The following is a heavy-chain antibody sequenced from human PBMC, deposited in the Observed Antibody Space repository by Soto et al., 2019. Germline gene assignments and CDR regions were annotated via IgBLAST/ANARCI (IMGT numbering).Heavy chain of an antibody. D-gene: IGHD1-26*01. CDR2: TYYRSKGYN. CDR1: GDSISSNTAS. Sequence: PSQTLSLTCAISGDSISSNTASWHWIRQSPSRGLEWLAGTYYRSKGYNDYAVAVQSRITTNPDTSKNQYSLQLNSVTPEDTAVYCCARELLDVLWFDPWGPGTLVTVSS. V-gene: IGHV6-1*01. J-gene: IGHJ5*02. CDR3: ARELLDVLWFDP.